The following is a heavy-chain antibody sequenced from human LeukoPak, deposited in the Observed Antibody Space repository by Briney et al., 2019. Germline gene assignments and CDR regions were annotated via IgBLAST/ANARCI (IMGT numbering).Heavy chain of an antibody. CDR1: GFTFSDHY. V-gene: IGHV4-38-2*01. CDR2: IYYSGST. Sequence: GSLRLSCAASGFTFSDHYMDWVRQPPGKGLEWIGSIYYSGSTYYSPSLKSRATISVDTSKNQFSLKLSSVTAADTAVYYCARPNIRYCSGGACSNDGSDYWGQGTLVTVSS. CDR3: ARPNIRYCSGGACSNDGSDY. D-gene: IGHD2-15*01. J-gene: IGHJ4*02.